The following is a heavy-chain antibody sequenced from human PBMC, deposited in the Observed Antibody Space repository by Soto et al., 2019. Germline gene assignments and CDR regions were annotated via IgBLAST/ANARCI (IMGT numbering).Heavy chain of an antibody. CDR1: GFTFSSYA. CDR2: ISGSGGST. V-gene: IGHV3-23*01. CDR3: ARDLSNDFWSGYYYYYGRDV. Sequence: GGSLRLSCAASGFTFSSYAMSWVRQAPGKGLEWVSAISGSGGSTYYADSVKGRFTISRDNSKNTLYLQMNSLRAEDTAVYYWARDLSNDFWSGYYYYYGRDVWGQGTTGTVS. D-gene: IGHD3-3*01. J-gene: IGHJ6*02.